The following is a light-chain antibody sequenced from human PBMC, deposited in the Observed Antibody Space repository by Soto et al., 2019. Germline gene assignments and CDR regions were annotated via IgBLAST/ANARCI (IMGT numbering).Light chain of an antibody. CDR3: HVWDSSSDHVV. CDR2: HDS. Sequence: SYELTQPPSVSVAPGKTAKIPCGGNNIGSKSVHWYQQKPGQAPVLVIYHDSARPSGIPERFSGSNSGNTATLTISRVEAGDEADYYCHVWDSSSDHVVFGGGTKLTVL. CDR1: NIGSKS. J-gene: IGLJ2*01. V-gene: IGLV3-21*04.